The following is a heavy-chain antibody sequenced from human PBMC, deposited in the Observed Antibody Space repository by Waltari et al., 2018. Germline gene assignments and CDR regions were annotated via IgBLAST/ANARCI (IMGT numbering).Heavy chain of an antibody. CDR2: IRYEGSNK. J-gene: IGHJ4*02. CDR3: ANGDYGLPQGY. Sequence: GGGVVQPGGSLRLSCAASGFTFSSYGMHWVRQAPGKGLEWVAFIRYEGSNKYYADSVKGRFTISRDHSKNTLYLQMNSLRAEDTAVYYCANGDYGLPQGYWGQGTLVTVSS. D-gene: IGHD4-17*01. CDR1: GFTFSSYG. V-gene: IGHV3-30*02.